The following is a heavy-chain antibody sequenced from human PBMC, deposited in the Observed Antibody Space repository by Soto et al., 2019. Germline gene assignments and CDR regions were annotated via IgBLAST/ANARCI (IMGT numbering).Heavy chain of an antibody. Sequence: HGESLKISCKGSGYSFTSYWIGWVRQMPGKGLEWMGIIYPGDSDTRYSPSFQGQVTISADKSISTAYLQWSSLKASDTAMYYCARHAPGHYDSSGYYYLNAFDIWGQGTMVTVSS. V-gene: IGHV5-51*01. CDR2: IYPGDSDT. J-gene: IGHJ3*02. CDR1: GYSFTSYW. D-gene: IGHD3-22*01. CDR3: ARHAPGHYDSSGYYYLNAFDI.